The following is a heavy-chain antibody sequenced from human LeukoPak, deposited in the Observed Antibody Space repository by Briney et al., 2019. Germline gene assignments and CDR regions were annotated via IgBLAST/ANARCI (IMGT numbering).Heavy chain of an antibody. CDR2: INHSGST. CDR3: ARGMSAAYDYNWFDS. CDR1: GGSFSGYY. J-gene: IGHJ5*01. D-gene: IGHD5-12*01. Sequence: SETLSLTCAVYGGSFSGYYWSWIRQPPGKGLEWIGEINHSGSTNYNPSLKSRVTISVDTSKNQFSLKLTSVTAADAALYFCARGMSAAYDYNWFDSWGQGTLVTVSS. V-gene: IGHV4-34*01.